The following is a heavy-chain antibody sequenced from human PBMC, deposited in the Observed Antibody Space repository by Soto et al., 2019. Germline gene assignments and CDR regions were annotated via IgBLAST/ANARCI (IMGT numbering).Heavy chain of an antibody. V-gene: IGHV1-69*13. Sequence: SVKVSSKASGVTFSNYAISWVRQAPGQGLEWMVGIIPIFGTANYAQKFQGRVTITADESTSTAYMDLSSLSSEDTAVYYCARDRAYCGGDCYLRGRTDAFDIWGQGTMVTVSS. CDR1: GVTFSNYA. J-gene: IGHJ3*02. D-gene: IGHD2-21*02. CDR3: ARDRAYCGGDCYLRGRTDAFDI. CDR2: IIPIFGTA.